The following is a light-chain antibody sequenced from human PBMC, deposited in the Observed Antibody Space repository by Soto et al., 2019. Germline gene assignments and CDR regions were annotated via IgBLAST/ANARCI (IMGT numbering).Light chain of an antibody. J-gene: IGLJ1*01. Sequence: QSALTQPHSVPGSPGQSVTISCTGTSSDIGAYNYVSWYQQHPGKAPKLILHNVNKRPSGVPERFSGSQSGNTASLTISGLQAEDESDYYCCSYAGNYTPYVFGTGTKVTVL. CDR3: CSYAGNYTPYV. CDR1: SSDIGAYNY. CDR2: NVN. V-gene: IGLV2-11*01.